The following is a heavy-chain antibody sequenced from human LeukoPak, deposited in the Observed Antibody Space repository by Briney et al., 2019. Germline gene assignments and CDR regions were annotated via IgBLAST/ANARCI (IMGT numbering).Heavy chain of an antibody. CDR1: GFTFSSYA. V-gene: IGHV3-30-3*01. CDR2: ISYDGSNK. J-gene: IGHJ4*02. D-gene: IGHD6-13*01. Sequence: GGSLRLSCAASGFTFSSYAMHWVRQAPGKGLEWVAVISYDGSNKYYADSVKGRFTISRDNSKNTLYLQMNSLRAEDTAVYYCARDVIPFVGGYSSSWRLDYWGQGTLVTVSS. CDR3: ARDVIPFVGGYSSSWRLDY.